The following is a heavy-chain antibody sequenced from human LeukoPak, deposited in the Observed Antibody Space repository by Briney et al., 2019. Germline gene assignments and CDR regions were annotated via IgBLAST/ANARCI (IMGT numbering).Heavy chain of an antibody. J-gene: IGHJ5*02. CDR1: GVSIRSYY. D-gene: IGHD3-22*01. V-gene: IGHV4-30-4*01. CDR2: MYYSGST. CDR3: ARPYYYDSRIDP. Sequence: SETLSLTCSVSGVSIRSYYWSWIRQPPGKGLEWIAYMYYSGSTYYNPSLKSRVTMSADTSKNQLSLKLSSVTAADTAVYYCARPYYYDSRIDPWGQGILVTVSS.